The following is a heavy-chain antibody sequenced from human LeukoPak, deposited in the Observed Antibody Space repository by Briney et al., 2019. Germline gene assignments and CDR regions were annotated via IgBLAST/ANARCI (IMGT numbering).Heavy chain of an antibody. CDR3: ASLTTAEAFDI. J-gene: IGHJ3*02. V-gene: IGHV4-59*01. CDR2: IYDSGST. CDR1: GGSISVYY. D-gene: IGHD3-22*01. Sequence: PSETLSLTCTVSGGSISVYYRSWIRQPPGKGLEWIGYIYDSGSTNYNPSLKSRVTISVDTSKNQFSLKLSSVTAADTAVYYCASLTTAEAFDIWGQGTMVTVSS.